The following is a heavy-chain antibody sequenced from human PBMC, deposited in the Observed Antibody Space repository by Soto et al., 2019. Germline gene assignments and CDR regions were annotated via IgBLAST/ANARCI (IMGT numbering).Heavy chain of an antibody. Sequence: EVQLVESGGGLVQPGGSLRLSCAASGFTVNGNDMNWVRQAPGKGLEWVSVIYSGGNTYYSDSVKGRFTISRDNSKNKRYRQMNSLRAEDTAVYDCARDMGVYSYGTLDYWGQGTLVTVSS. J-gene: IGHJ4*02. CDR1: GFTVNGND. D-gene: IGHD5-18*01. CDR3: ARDMGVYSYGTLDY. V-gene: IGHV3-66*01. CDR2: IYSGGNT.